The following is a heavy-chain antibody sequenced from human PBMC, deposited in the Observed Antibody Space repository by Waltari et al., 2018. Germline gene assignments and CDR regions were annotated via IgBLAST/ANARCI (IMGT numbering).Heavy chain of an antibody. CDR1: GYTFTTHD. CDR2: MNPNTGYT. Sequence: QVQLLQSGAEVMKPGASVKVSCQASGYTFTTHDINWVRQAAGQGFEWMGWMNPNTGYTVYAQKFQGRVTMTRDTSISTAFMELSGLSSDDTALYYCARGRDVYAGYDYNWFDPWGQGSLVTVSS. V-gene: IGHV1-8*02. CDR3: ARGRDVYAGYDYNWFDP. D-gene: IGHD5-12*01. J-gene: IGHJ5*02.